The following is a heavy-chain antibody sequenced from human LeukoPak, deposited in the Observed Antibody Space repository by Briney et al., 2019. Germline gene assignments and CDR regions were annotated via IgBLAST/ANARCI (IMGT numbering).Heavy chain of an antibody. D-gene: IGHD3-22*01. J-gene: IGHJ4*02. V-gene: IGHV3-21*01. CDR2: ITSSSSYI. Sequence: PGGSLRLSCAASGFTFSSYTMNWVRQAPGKGLEWVSSITSSSSYIYYADSVKGRFIISRDNSKNTLYLQMNSLSAEDTAVYYCARGGGNDYDTSGYYYLAAYWGQGTLVTVSS. CDR1: GFTFSSYT. CDR3: ARGGGNDYDTSGYYYLAAY.